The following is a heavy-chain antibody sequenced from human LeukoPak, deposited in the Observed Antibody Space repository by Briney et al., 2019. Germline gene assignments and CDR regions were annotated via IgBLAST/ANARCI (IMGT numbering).Heavy chain of an antibody. CDR2: MYYRGNT. J-gene: IGHJ6*03. V-gene: IGHV4-39*07. Sequence: KSSETLSLTCTVSGGSISTITYYWGWIRQPPGKGLEWVGHMYYRGNTFYNPSLKSRVTISVDTSKNQFSLKLSSVTAADTAVYYCARRKRVALEDYYYMDVWGKGTTVTISS. D-gene: IGHD3-3*01. CDR1: GGSISTITYY. CDR3: ARRKRVALEDYYYMDV.